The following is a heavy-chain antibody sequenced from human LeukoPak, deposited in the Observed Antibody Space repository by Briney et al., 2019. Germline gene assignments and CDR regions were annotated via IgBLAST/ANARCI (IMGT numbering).Heavy chain of an antibody. Sequence: SETLSLTCAVFGGSFSGYYWSWIRQPPGKGLEWIGEINHSGSINYNSSLKSRVTISVDTSKNQFSLKLSSVTAADTAVYYCARSYDSSGYYYLNWFDPWGQGTLVTVSS. CDR3: ARSYDSSGYYYLNWFDP. CDR2: INHSGSI. D-gene: IGHD3-22*01. V-gene: IGHV4-34*01. CDR1: GGSFSGYY. J-gene: IGHJ5*02.